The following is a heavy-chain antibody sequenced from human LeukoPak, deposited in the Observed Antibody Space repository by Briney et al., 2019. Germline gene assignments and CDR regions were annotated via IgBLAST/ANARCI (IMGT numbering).Heavy chain of an antibody. CDR3: ARVLNDYTDNVYFDS. CDR2: LYRGDSI. D-gene: IGHD4-11*01. V-gene: IGHV3-53*01. J-gene: IGHJ4*02. CDR1: GFTVSTND. Sequence: GGYLRLSCAVSGFTVSTNDMSWVRQAPGKGLEWVSLLYRGDSIYYADSVKGRFTISRDTSKNTLYLQMDSLRAEDTAVYYCARVLNDYTDNVYFDSWGQGTLVTVSS.